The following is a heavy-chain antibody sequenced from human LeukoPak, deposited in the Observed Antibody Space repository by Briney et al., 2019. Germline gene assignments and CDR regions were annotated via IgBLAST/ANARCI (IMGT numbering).Heavy chain of an antibody. D-gene: IGHD6-6*01. V-gene: IGHV5-51*01. J-gene: IGHJ4*02. Sequence: GESLQISCQGSGYSFTSYWIGWVRQMPGKGLEWMGIIYPGDSDTRYSLSFQGQVTISADKSISTAYLQWSSLKASDTAMYYCARSASGSSSIFDYWGQGTLVTVSS. CDR2: IYPGDSDT. CDR1: GYSFTSYW. CDR3: ARSASGSSSIFDY.